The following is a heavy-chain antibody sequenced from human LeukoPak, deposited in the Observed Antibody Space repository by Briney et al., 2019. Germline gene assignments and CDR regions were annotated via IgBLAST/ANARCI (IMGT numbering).Heavy chain of an antibody. CDR1: GFTFSNAW. D-gene: IGHD3-22*01. J-gene: IGHJ4*02. Sequence: GGSLRLSCAASGFTFSNAWMSWVRQAPGKGLEWVGRIKSKTDSGSTDYAAPVKGRFTISRDDSKNTLYLQMNSLRAEDTAVYYCAKDHTMIVVVLDYWGQGTLVTVSS. V-gene: IGHV3-15*01. CDR2: IKSKTDSGST. CDR3: AKDHTMIVVVLDY.